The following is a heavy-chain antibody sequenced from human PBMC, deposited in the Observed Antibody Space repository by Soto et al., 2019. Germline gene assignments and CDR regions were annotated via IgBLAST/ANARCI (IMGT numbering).Heavy chain of an antibody. CDR1: GFTFSSYG. CDR3: AKESSGWYARHYFDY. V-gene: IGHV3-30*18. J-gene: IGHJ4*02. CDR2: ISYDGSNK. Sequence: GGSLRLSCAASGFTFSSYGMHWVRQAPGKGLEWVAVISYDGSNKYYADSVKGRFTISRDNSKNTLYLQMNSLRAEDTAVYYCAKESSGWYARHYFDYWGQGTLVTVSS. D-gene: IGHD6-19*01.